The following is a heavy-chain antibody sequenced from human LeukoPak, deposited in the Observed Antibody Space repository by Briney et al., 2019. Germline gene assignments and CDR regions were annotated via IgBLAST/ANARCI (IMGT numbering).Heavy chain of an antibody. V-gene: IGHV4-34*01. J-gene: IGHJ4*02. CDR3: ARQWLAPGYYFDY. D-gene: IGHD6-19*01. CDR2: INHSGST. Sequence: PSETLSLTCAVYGGSFSGYYWSWIRQPPGKGLEWIGEINHSGSTNYNPSLKSRVTISVDTSENQFSLKLSSVTAADTAVYYCARQWLAPGYYFDYWGQGTLVTVSS. CDR1: GGSFSGYY.